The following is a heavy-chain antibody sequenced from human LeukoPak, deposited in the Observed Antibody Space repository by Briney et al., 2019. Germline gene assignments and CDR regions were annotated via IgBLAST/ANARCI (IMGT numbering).Heavy chain of an antibody. CDR1: GGTFSSYA. D-gene: IGHD3/OR15-3a*01. CDR2: IIPILGIA. J-gene: IGHJ4*02. CDR3: ATPTRSSPVDHYFDY. Sequence: ASVKVSCKASGGTFSSYAISWVRQAPGQGLEWMGRIIPILGIANYAQKFQGRVTITADKSTSTAYMELSSLRSEDTAVYYCATPTRSSPVDHYFDYWGQGTLVTVSS. V-gene: IGHV1-69*04.